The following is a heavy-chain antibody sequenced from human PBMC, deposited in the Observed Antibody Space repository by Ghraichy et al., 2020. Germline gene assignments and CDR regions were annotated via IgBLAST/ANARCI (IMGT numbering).Heavy chain of an antibody. V-gene: IGHV3-23*01. CDR3: AKDAWYGGNYYYYYGMDV. Sequence: GESLNISCVASGFTFSSYAMSWVRQAPGKGLEWVSAISGSGGSTYYADSVKGRFTISRDNSKNTLYLQMNSLRAEDTAVYYCAKDAWYGGNYYYYYGMDVWGQGTTVTVSS. CDR2: ISGSGGST. J-gene: IGHJ6*02. D-gene: IGHD3-10*01. CDR1: GFTFSSYA.